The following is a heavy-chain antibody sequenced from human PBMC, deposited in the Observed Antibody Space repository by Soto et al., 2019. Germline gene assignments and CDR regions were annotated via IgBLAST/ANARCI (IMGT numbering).Heavy chain of an antibody. CDR1: GGTFSSYT. D-gene: IGHD3-3*01. J-gene: IGHJ5*02. CDR3: AREVTIFGVVRDNWFDP. CDR2: IIPILSIA. V-gene: IGHV1-69*08. Sequence: QVQLVQSGAEVKKPGSSVKVSCKASGGTFSSYTISWVRQAPGQGLEWMGRIIPILSIANYAQKFQGRVTITADKSTSTAYMELSSLRSEDTAVYYCAREVTIFGVVRDNWFDPWGQGTLVTVSS.